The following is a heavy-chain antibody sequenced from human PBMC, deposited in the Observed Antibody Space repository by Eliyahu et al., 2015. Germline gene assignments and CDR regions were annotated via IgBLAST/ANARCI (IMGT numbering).Heavy chain of an antibody. CDR1: GXPLSSSSXY. V-gene: IGHV4-39*01. J-gene: IGHJ4*02. Sequence: QLQLQESGPGLVXXSEXLSLTCTVXGXPLSSSSXYWGWIRQPPGKGLEWIGSIYYSGSTYYNPSLKSRVTISVDTSKNQFSLKLSSXTAADTAVYYCARHGAAAAGSFDYWGQGTLVTVSS. D-gene: IGHD6-13*01. CDR3: ARHGAAAAGSFDY. CDR2: IYYSGST.